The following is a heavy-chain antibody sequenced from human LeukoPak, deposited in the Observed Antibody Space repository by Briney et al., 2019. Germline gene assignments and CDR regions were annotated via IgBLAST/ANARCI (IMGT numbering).Heavy chain of an antibody. Sequence: SETLSLTCTVSGGSISSVGYYGGWIRHPPGKGLEWIGYFYYSGSTYYNPSLKSRVTISVGTSKNQFSLKLSSVTAADTAVYYCARAQGGHSSGYYYKGIRNWGQGTLVTVSS. CDR1: GGSISSVGYY. D-gene: IGHD3-22*01. V-gene: IGHV4-31*03. CDR3: ARAQGGHSSGYYYKGIRN. J-gene: IGHJ4*02. CDR2: FYYSGST.